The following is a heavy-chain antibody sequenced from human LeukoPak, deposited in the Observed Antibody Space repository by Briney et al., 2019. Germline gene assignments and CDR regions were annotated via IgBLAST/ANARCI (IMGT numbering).Heavy chain of an antibody. V-gene: IGHV3-66*04. CDR3: ARQSGGPYNWFDP. CDR1: GFTVSSDY. D-gene: IGHD2-15*01. CDR2: IYSDGST. Sequence: PGGSLRLSCAASGFTVSSDYMNWVRQAPGKGLEWVSAIYSDGSTYYADSVKGRFTISRDKSKNTLYLQLNSLRAEDTAVYFCARQSGGPYNWFDPWGQGTLVTVSS. J-gene: IGHJ5*02.